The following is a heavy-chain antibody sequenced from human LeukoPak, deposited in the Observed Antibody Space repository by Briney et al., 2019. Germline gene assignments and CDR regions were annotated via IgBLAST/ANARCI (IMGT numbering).Heavy chain of an antibody. J-gene: IGHJ6*03. CDR2: FYYWWST. Sequence: SEPLSLTCSVWDGPNSSHYWSWIRQPPGKALEGIGNFYYWWSTNYNPSLKSRVTISVDTSKNQFSLKLSSVPAADTAVYYCASAEGTPYYYYYMDVWGKGTTVTGSS. CDR1: DGPNSSHY. CDR3: ASAEGTPYYYYYMDV. D-gene: IGHD1-7*01. V-gene: IGHV4-59*11.